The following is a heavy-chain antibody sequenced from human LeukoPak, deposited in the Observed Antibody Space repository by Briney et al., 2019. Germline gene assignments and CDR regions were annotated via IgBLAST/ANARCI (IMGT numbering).Heavy chain of an antibody. Sequence: GESLQISCKGSGYSFTSYWIGWVRQMPGKGLEWMGIIYPGDSDTRYSPSFQGQVTISADKSISTAYLQWSSLKASDTAMYYCARRISSGWYGIYGMDVWGQGTTVTVSS. CDR2: IYPGDSDT. J-gene: IGHJ6*02. V-gene: IGHV5-51*01. D-gene: IGHD6-19*01. CDR3: ARRISSGWYGIYGMDV. CDR1: GYSFTSYW.